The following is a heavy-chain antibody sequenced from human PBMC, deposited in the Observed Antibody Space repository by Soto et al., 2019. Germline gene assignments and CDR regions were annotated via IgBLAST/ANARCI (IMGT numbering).Heavy chain of an antibody. CDR1: GFSLSTSGVG. J-gene: IGHJ4*02. V-gene: IGHV2-5*02. D-gene: IGHD4-17*01. CDR3: AHRQRTVYFDY. Sequence: QITLKESGPTMVKPTQTLTLTCTFSGFSLSTSGVGVGWIRQPPGKALEGLGLTYWDDDKRYSPSLKSRLTITKDTSKNQVVLTMTNMDPVDTATYYCAHRQRTVYFDYWGQGTLVTVSS. CDR2: TYWDDDK.